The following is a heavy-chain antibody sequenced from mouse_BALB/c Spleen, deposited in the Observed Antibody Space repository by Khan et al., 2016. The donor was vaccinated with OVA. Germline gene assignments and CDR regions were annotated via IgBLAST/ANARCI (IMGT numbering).Heavy chain of an antibody. Sequence: QLEESGPGLVKPSQSLSLTCTVTGYSITNNYAWNWIRQFPGNKLEWMGYISYSGSTNYNPSLKSRISITRDTSKNQFFLQLNSVTTEDTATYYCARGNYYGYYFDYWGQGTILTVSS. CDR1: GYSITNNYA. CDR3: ARGNYYGYYFDY. D-gene: IGHD1-1*01. J-gene: IGHJ2*01. CDR2: ISYSGST. V-gene: IGHV3-2*02.